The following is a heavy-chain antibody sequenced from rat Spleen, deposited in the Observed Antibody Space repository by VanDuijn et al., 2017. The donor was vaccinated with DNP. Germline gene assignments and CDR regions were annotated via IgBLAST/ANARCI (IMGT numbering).Heavy chain of an antibody. V-gene: IGHV5-25*01. CDR1: GFTFSNYD. CDR2: ISTSGGST. D-gene: IGHD5-1*01. Sequence: EVQLVESGGGLVQPGRSLKLSCAASGFTFSNYDMAWVRQAPTTGLEWVASISTSGGSTYYRASVKGRFTVSRDNAKSTLYLQMDSLRSEDTATYYCARLGEYWGQGVMVTGSS. J-gene: IGHJ2*01. CDR3: ARLGEY.